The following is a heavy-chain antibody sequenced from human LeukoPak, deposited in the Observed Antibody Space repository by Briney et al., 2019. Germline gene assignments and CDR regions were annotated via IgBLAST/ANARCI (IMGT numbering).Heavy chain of an antibody. D-gene: IGHD3-10*01. J-gene: IGHJ5*02. CDR3: ARDSMIRGVNNWFDP. V-gene: IGHV3-48*03. CDR2: ISSIGSTI. Sequence: PGGSLRLSCAASGFTFSSYEMNWVRQAPGKGLEWVSYISSIGSTIYYADSVKGRLTISRDNAKNSLYLQMNSLRAEDSAVYYCARDSMIRGVNNWFDPWGQGTLVTVSS. CDR1: GFTFSSYE.